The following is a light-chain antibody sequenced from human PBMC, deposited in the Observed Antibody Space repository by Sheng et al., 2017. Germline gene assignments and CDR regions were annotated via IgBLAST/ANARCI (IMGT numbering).Light chain of an antibody. J-gene: IGKJ1*01. V-gene: IGKV3-20*01. CDR3: QQYGSSRT. Sequence: EIVLTQSPGTLSLSPGERATLSCRASQSIFSNSLAWYQQKPGQAPRLLIYDASNRATGIPDRFSGSGSGTDFTLTISRLEPEDFAVYYCQQYGSSRTFGQGTKVEIK. CDR1: QSIFSNS. CDR2: DAS.